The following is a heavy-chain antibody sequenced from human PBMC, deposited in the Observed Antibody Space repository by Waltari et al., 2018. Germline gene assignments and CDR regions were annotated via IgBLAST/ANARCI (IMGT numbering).Heavy chain of an antibody. J-gene: IGHJ4*02. CDR1: GGSISSYY. Sequence: QVQLQESGPGLVKPSETLSLTCTVSGGSISSYYWSWIRQPPGKGLEWIGYSYYSGSTNYNPALTSRVTTSVDTSKTQFSLKLSSVTAADTAVYYCASDGGPAAGTDYWGQGTLVTVSS. V-gene: IGHV4-59*01. CDR2: SYYSGST. D-gene: IGHD6-13*01. CDR3: ASDGGPAAGTDY.